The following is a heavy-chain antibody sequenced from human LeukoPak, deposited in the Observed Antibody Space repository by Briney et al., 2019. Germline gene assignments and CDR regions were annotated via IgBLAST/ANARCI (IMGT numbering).Heavy chain of an antibody. CDR2: LYDGGST. J-gene: IGHJ4*02. D-gene: IGHD2-8*01. CDR3: ARQHIVLMVYPLS. CDR1: GGSISSYY. V-gene: IGHV4-59*08. Sequence: SETLSLTCTVSGGSISSYYWSGVRQPPGKGLEWIGYLYDGGSTHYNPSLKSRVIISVDTSKNQFSLKLSSVTAADTAVYYCARQHIVLMVYPLSWGQGTLVTVSS.